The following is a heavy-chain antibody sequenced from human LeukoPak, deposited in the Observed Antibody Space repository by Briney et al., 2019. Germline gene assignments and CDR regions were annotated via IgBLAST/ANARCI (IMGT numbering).Heavy chain of an antibody. CDR1: GFTFSSYG. V-gene: IGHV3-30*03. CDR2: ISYDGSNK. CDR3: ARGKSNYGDYVDY. J-gene: IGHJ4*02. Sequence: GRSLRLSCAASGFTFSSYGMHWVRQAPGKGLEWVAVISYDGSNKYYADSVKGRFTISRDNSKNTLYLQMNSLRAEDTAVYYCARGKSNYGDYVDYRGQGTLVTVSS. D-gene: IGHD4-17*01.